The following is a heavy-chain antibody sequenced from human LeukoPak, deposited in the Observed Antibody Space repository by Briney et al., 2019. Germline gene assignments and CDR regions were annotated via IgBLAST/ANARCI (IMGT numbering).Heavy chain of an antibody. Sequence: SSETLSLTCAVYGGSFSGYYWSWIRQPPGKGLEWIGEINHSGSTNYNPSLKSRVTISVDTSKNQFSLKLSSVTAADTAVYYCARAGSSGYYYGNRAFDIWGQGTMVTVSS. CDR3: ARAGSSGYYYGNRAFDI. V-gene: IGHV4-34*01. J-gene: IGHJ3*02. CDR2: INHSGST. CDR1: GGSFSGYY. D-gene: IGHD3-22*01.